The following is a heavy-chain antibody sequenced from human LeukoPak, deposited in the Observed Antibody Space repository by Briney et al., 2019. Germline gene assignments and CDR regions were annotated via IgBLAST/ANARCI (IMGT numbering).Heavy chain of an antibody. J-gene: IGHJ6*03. V-gene: IGHV3-7*01. CDR3: AXRXXXXSXXXXYSYYYYYMDV. CDR2: INQDGSEK. Sequence: GGSLRLSCAASGFTFSSYCMSGVRRAPGKGLEWVSNINQDGSEKYYVDSVKGRFTISRDNAKNSLYLQMNILRAGERSVYYXAXRXXXXSXXXXYSYYYYYMDVWGKGNTVTVSS. D-gene: IGHD2-2*02. CDR1: GFTFSSYC.